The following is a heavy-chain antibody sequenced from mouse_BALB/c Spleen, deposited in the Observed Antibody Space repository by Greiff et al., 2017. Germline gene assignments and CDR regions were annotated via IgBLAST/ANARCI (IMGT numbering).Heavy chain of an antibody. CDR2: INPYNDGT. Sequence: EVQLQQSGPELVKPGASVKMSCKASGYTFTSYVMHWVKQKPGQGLEWIGYINPYNDGTKYNEKFKGKATLTSDKSSSTAYMELSSLTSEDSAVYYCARCGYDPLWYFDVWGAGTTVTVSS. CDR1: GYTFTSYV. D-gene: IGHD2-2*01. V-gene: IGHV1-14*01. CDR3: ARCGYDPLWYFDV. J-gene: IGHJ1*01.